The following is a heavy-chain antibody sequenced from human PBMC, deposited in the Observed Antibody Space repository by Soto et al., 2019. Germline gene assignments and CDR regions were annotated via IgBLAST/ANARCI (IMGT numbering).Heavy chain of an antibody. V-gene: IGHV4-39*01. CDR2: IYYSGST. CDR3: ARRPLDQCSSSWYYYYYGMDV. J-gene: IGHJ6*02. Sequence: PSETLSLTCTVSGGSISSSSYYWGWIRQPPGKGLEWIGSIYYSGSTYYNPSLKSRVTISVDTSKNQFSLKLSSVTAADTAVYYCARRPLDQCSSSWYYYYYGMDVWGQGTTVTVSS. D-gene: IGHD6-13*01. CDR1: GGSISSSSYY.